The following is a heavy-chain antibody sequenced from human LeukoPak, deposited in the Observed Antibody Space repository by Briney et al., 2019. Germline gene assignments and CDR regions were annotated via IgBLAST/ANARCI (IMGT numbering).Heavy chain of an antibody. V-gene: IGHV4-31*03. CDR2: IYYGGST. CDR3: ARAGIVVVPAAGPYYMDV. Sequence: SQTLSLTCTVSGGSISSGGYYWSWIRQHPGKGLEWIGYIYYGGSTYYNPSLKSRVTISVDTSKNQFSLKLSSVTAADTAVYYRARAGIVVVPAAGPYYMDVWGKGTTVTVSS. D-gene: IGHD2-2*01. CDR1: GGSISSGGYY. J-gene: IGHJ6*03.